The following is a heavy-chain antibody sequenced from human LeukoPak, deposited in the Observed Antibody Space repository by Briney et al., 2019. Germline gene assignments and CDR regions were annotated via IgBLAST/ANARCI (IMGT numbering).Heavy chain of an antibody. CDR2: IYSGGST. Sequence: GGSLRLSCAASGFTVSSNYMSWVRQAPGKGLEWVSVIYSGGSTYYADSVKGQFTISRDNSKNTLYLQMNSLRAEDTAVYYCARFDSSSWYYFDYWGQGTLVTVSS. CDR3: ARFDSSSWYYFDY. V-gene: IGHV3-53*01. CDR1: GFTVSSNY. D-gene: IGHD6-13*01. J-gene: IGHJ4*02.